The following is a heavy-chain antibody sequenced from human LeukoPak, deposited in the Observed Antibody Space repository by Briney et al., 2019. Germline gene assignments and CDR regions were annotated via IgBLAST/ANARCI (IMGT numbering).Heavy chain of an antibody. CDR2: IYTSGST. J-gene: IGHJ4*02. D-gene: IGHD5-18*01. CDR3: ATHPSGYSYGYPSPHPPFFDY. V-gene: IGHV4-61*02. Sequence: PSETLSLTCTVSGGSISSGSYYWSWIRQPAGKGLEWIGRIYTSGSTNYNPSLKSRVTISVDTSKNQFSLKLSSVTAADTAVYYCATHPSGYSYGYPSPHPPFFDYWGQGTLVTVSS. CDR1: GGSISSGSYY.